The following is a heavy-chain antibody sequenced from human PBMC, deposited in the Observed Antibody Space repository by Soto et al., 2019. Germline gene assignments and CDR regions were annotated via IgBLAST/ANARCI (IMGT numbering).Heavy chain of an antibody. J-gene: IGHJ5*02. CDR3: ARVTKEKRLGKWFDP. D-gene: IGHD6-19*01. V-gene: IGHV3-30-3*01. CDR1: RFNFNIYA. CDR2: ISKDGSTK. Sequence: QEHLVESGGGVVQPGRSLRLSCAASRFNFNIYAMHWVRQAPSKGLEWVALISKDGSTKYYADSAEGRFIISRDNAKNTVFLQMASLRPDDTAVYYCARVTKEKRLGKWFDPWGQGTLVTVSS.